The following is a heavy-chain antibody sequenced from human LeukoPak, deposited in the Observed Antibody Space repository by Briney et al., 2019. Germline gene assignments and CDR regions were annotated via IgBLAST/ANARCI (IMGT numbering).Heavy chain of an antibody. CDR3: TIFDAFDI. J-gene: IGHJ3*02. CDR2: ISDSGPTM. Sequence: PGGSLRLSCAASGFTFRNYEVNWVRQAPGKGLEWISSISDSGPTMYYTESVKGRFTISRDNSKNTLYLQMNSLRAEDTAVYYVTIFDAFDIWGQGTMVTVSS. CDR1: GFTFRNYE. V-gene: IGHV3-48*03.